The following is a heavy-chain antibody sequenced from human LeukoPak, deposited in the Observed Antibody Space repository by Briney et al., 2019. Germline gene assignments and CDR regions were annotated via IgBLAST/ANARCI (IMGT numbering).Heavy chain of an antibody. J-gene: IGHJ5*02. V-gene: IGHV3-23*01. D-gene: IGHD4-17*01. CDR3: ATVKYDYGDPVGWFDP. CDR1: GFPFSASA. CDR2: ILSTGTT. Sequence: GSLRLSCAASGFPFSASAMTWVRQAPGKGLEWVSHILSTGTTYYTDSVRGRFTISRDNSKNTLYLLMTSLRADDTAVYYCATVKYDYGDPVGWFDPWGQGTLVTVSS.